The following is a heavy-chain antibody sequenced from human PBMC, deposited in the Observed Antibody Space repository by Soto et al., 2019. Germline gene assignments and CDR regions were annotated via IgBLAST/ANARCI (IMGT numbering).Heavy chain of an antibody. CDR1: GGTFSSYT. V-gene: IGHV1-69*08. CDR2: IIPILGIA. J-gene: IGHJ4*02. Sequence: QVQLVQSGAEVKKPGSSVKVSCKASGGTFSSYTISWVRQAPGQGLEWMGRIIPILGIANYAQKFQGRVTITADKSTSTAYMELSSLRSEDTAVYYCARDYGDHSPIAYWGQGTLVTVSS. D-gene: IGHD4-17*01. CDR3: ARDYGDHSPIAY.